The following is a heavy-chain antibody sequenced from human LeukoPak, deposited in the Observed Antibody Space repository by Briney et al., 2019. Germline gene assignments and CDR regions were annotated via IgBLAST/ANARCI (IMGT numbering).Heavy chain of an antibody. CDR2: MNAISGNT. J-gene: IGHJ6*02. D-gene: IGHD1-14*01. CDR1: GYTFTSYD. V-gene: IGHV1-8*01. CDR3: ARAGSGSYERGMDV. Sequence: ASVKVSCKASGYTFTSYDINWMRQAPGQGLEWMGWMNAISGNTGHAQKFQGRVTMTWDTSIRTAYMELSSLSSEDTGVYYCARAGSGSYERGMDVWGQGTTVTVSS.